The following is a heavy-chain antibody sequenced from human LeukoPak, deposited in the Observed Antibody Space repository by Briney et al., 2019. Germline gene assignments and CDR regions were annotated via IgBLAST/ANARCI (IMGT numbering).Heavy chain of an antibody. J-gene: IGHJ4*02. CDR1: GFSFNNYT. Sequence: GGSLRLSCAASGFSFNNYTMNWVRQAPGKGLEWLSHIRSSTNTIYYADSVKGRFTISRDNAKNSLYLQMNSLRAEDTAVHYCARDTKAAAGRFDYWGQGTPVTVSS. D-gene: IGHD6-13*01. V-gene: IGHV3-48*01. CDR3: ARDTKAAAGRFDY. CDR2: IRSSTNTI.